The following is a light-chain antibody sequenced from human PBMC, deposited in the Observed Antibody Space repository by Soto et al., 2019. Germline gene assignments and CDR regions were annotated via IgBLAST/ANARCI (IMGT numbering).Light chain of an antibody. CDR2: AAS. Sequence: AIRMTQSPSSFSASTGDRVTITCRASQGIGSYLAWYQQKPGKAPKLLIYAASTLQSGVPSRFSGSGSGTDFTLTISCLQSEDFATYYCQQYYSYPLLTFGGGTKVDIK. V-gene: IGKV1-8*01. CDR3: QQYYSYPLLT. J-gene: IGKJ4*01. CDR1: QGIGSY.